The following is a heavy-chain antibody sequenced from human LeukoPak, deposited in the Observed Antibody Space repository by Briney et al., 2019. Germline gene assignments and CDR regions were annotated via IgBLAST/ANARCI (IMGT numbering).Heavy chain of an antibody. J-gene: IGHJ4*02. V-gene: IGHV3-49*04. CDR1: GFTFSSYS. CDR2: IRSKAYGGTT. Sequence: PGGSLRLSCAASGFTFSSYSMNWVRQAPGKGLEWVGFIRSKAYGGTTEYAASVKGRFTISRDDSKSIAYLQMNSLKTEDTAVYYCTREMYNWIAARGLGENFDYWGQGTLVTVSS. CDR3: TREMYNWIAARGLGENFDY. D-gene: IGHD6-6*01.